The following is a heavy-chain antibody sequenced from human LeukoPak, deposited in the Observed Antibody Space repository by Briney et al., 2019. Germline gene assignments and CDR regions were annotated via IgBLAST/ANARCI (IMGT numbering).Heavy chain of an antibody. V-gene: IGHV4-59*08. CDR3: ARHASSGSYDY. Sequence: PSPTLSLTWSVSGGSISSYYWSWIRQPPGKGLEWIGYIYHSGSTNYNPSLKSRVAISADTSKTQFYLKLSSVTAADAAMYYCARHASSGSYDYWGQGTLVTVSS. J-gene: IGHJ4*02. D-gene: IGHD1-26*01. CDR1: GGSISSYY. CDR2: IYHSGST.